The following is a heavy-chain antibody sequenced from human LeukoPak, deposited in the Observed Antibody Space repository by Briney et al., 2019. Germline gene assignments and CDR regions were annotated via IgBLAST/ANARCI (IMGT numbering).Heavy chain of an antibody. CDR1: GGSISSYY. V-gene: IGHV4-59*01. J-gene: IGHJ4*02. Sequence: SETLSLTCTVSGGSISSYYWSWIRQPPGKGLEWIGYNYYSGSTNYNPSLTSRVTISVDTSKNQFSLKLSSVTAADTAVYYCARGHRGGIMPRYVDYWGQGTLVTVPS. CDR3: ARGHRGGIMPRYVDY. D-gene: IGHD3-10*01. CDR2: NYYSGST.